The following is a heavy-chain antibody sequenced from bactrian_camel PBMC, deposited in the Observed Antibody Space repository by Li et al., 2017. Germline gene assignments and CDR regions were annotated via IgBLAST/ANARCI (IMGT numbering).Heavy chain of an antibody. D-gene: IGHD6*01. CDR2: ICTPNGAT. CDR3: AADVSLVSVIAAYVRDFAS. CDR1: GHTDSIDSLIT. J-gene: IGHJ6*01. Sequence: VQLVESGGDSVQAGGTLRLSCVASGHTDSIDSLITMGWLRQAPGKKREGVARICTPNGATIYADSVKGRFTITKDDIKKVFYLDMNSLKPEDTAVYYCAADVSLVSVIAAYVRDFASRGQGTQVTVS. V-gene: IGHV3S53*01.